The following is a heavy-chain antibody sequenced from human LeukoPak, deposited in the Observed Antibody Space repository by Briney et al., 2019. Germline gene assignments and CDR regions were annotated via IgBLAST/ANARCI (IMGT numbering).Heavy chain of an antibody. CDR1: GYTFTTYY. CDR3: ARGGDGYNYFDY. D-gene: IGHD5-24*01. V-gene: IGHV1-46*01. Sequence: ASVKLSCKASGYTFTTYYMHWVRQAPGQGLEWMGIINPSGGGTNYAQKFQGRVTMTRDTSTSTVYMELSSLRSEDTAVYYCARGGDGYNYFDYWGQGTLVTVSS. J-gene: IGHJ4*02. CDR2: INPSGGGT.